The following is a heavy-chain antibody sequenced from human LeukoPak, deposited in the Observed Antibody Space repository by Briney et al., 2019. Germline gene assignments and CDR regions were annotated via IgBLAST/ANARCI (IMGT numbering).Heavy chain of an antibody. CDR1: GFTVSSNY. CDR2: IYSGGST. D-gene: IGHD5-18*01. CDR3: HTAMVTIYGMDV. J-gene: IGHJ6*02. V-gene: IGHV3-53*01. Sequence: PGGSLRLSCAASGFTVSSNYMSWVRQAPGKGLEWVSVIYSGGSTYYADSVKGRFTISRDNSKNTLYLQMNSLRAKDTAVYYCHTAMVTIYGMDVWGQGTTVTVSS.